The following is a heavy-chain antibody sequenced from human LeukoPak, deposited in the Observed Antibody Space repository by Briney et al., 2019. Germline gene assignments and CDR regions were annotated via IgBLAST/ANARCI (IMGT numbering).Heavy chain of an antibody. CDR3: AREGQYSSTSCALGDV. Sequence: GGSLRLSCAASGFTFSSYSMNWARQAPGKGLEWVSSISSSSGYTYYADSVKGRFTISSDKAKNSLYLQMNSLRGEDTAVYYWAREGQYSSTSCALGDVWGEGTTVTVSS. J-gene: IGHJ6*04. V-gene: IGHV3-21*01. CDR2: ISSSSGYT. CDR1: GFTFSSYS. D-gene: IGHD2-2*01.